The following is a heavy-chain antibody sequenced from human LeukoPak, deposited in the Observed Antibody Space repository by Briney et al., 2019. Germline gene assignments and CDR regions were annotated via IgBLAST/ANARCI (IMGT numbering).Heavy chain of an antibody. D-gene: IGHD3-16*01. Sequence: PGGSLTLSCAASGFTFSNYGMHWVRQAPGKGLEWVAVIWSDGTNKYYADSVKGRFTISRDNSKNTLYLQMNSLRADDTAVYYCARVAGGNPNYYYYMDVWGKGATVTVSS. CDR2: IWSDGTNK. V-gene: IGHV3-33*01. CDR3: ARVAGGNPNYYYYMDV. CDR1: GFTFSNYG. J-gene: IGHJ6*03.